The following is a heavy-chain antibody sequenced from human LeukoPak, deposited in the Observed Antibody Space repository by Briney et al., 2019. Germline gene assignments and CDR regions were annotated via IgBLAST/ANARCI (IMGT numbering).Heavy chain of an antibody. CDR1: GFTFSSYS. Sequence: GGSLRLSYAASGFTFSSYSMNWVRQAPGKGLEWVSSISSSSSYIYYADSVKGRFTISRDNSRNTLYLQMNNLRAEDTALYFCAKPMTPYGMDVWGQGTTVTVSS. CDR2: ISSSSSYI. CDR3: AKPMTPYGMDV. V-gene: IGHV3-21*04. J-gene: IGHJ6*02. D-gene: IGHD3-22*01.